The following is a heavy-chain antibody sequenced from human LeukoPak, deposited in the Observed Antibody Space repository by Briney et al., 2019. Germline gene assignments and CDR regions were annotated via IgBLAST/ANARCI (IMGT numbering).Heavy chain of an antibody. CDR1: GFTFSSYG. Sequence: GGSLRLSCAASGFTFSSYGMHWVRQAPGKGLEWVAVISYDGSNKYYADSVKGRFTISRDNSKNTLYLQMNSLRAEDTAVYYCARDNSFSGIAVAGFDYWGQGTLVTVSS. V-gene: IGHV3-30*03. D-gene: IGHD6-19*01. CDR2: ISYDGSNK. J-gene: IGHJ4*02. CDR3: ARDNSFSGIAVAGFDY.